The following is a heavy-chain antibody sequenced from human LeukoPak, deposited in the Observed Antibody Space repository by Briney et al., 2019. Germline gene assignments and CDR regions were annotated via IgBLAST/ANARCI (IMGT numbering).Heavy chain of an antibody. V-gene: IGHV3-74*01. D-gene: IGHD6-19*01. CDR2: INSDGGST. Sequence: PGGSLRLSCAASGFTFSSYWMHWVRQAPGKGLVWVSRINSDGGSTRYADSVEGRFTISRDNAKNTLYLQMNSLRAEDTAVYYCGGSSGPNWFDPWGQGTLVTVSS. CDR3: GGSSGPNWFDP. CDR1: GFTFSSYW. J-gene: IGHJ5*02.